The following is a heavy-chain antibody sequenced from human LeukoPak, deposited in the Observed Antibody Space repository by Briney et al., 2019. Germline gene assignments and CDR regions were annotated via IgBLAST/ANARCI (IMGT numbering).Heavy chain of an antibody. CDR2: IYYSGTT. CDR3: ARGANWGSPDY. CDR1: GGSMSSYY. J-gene: IGHJ4*02. Sequence: PSETLSLTCTVSGGSMSSYYWSWIRQSPGKGLEWIGYIYYSGTTSYNPSLKSRVTISLDTSKNQFSLKLSSVTAADTAVYYCARGANWGSPDYWGQGTLVTVSS. V-gene: IGHV4-59*01. D-gene: IGHD7-27*01.